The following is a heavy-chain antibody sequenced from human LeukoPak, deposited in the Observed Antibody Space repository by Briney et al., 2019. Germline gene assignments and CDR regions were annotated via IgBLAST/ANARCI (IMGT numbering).Heavy chain of an antibody. CDR3: AAPSARSTVTTWSAFDL. Sequence: GASVKVSCKVSGYRLTELYIYWVRQAPGEGPEWMGGFDPEDDRGIYAQKFQGRVTMTEDTSTNTAYMELSSLRSEDSAMYYCAAPSARSTVTTWSAFDLWGQGTIVTASS. CDR1: GYRLTELY. V-gene: IGHV1-24*01. D-gene: IGHD4-17*01. CDR2: FDPEDDRG. J-gene: IGHJ3*01.